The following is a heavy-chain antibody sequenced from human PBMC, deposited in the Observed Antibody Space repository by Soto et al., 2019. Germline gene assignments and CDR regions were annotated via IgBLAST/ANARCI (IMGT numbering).Heavy chain of an antibody. J-gene: IGHJ4*02. CDR1: GFTFSSYA. Sequence: EVQLLESGGGLVQPGGSLRLSCAASGFTFSSYAMNWVRQAPGKGLEWVSVISGSGGSTYYADSVKGRLTISRDNSKNTLYLQMNSLRAEDTAVYYCARRSSSWYFDYWGQGTLVTVSS. V-gene: IGHV3-23*01. CDR3: ARRSSSWYFDY. D-gene: IGHD6-13*01. CDR2: ISGSGGST.